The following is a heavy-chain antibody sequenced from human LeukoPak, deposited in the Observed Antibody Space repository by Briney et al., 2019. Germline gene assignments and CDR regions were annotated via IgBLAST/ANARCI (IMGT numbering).Heavy chain of an antibody. Sequence: PSETLSLTCAVYGGSFSGYYWGWIRQPPGKGLEWIGSIYHSGSTYYNPSLKSRVTISVDTSKNQFSLKLSSVTAADMAVYYCARLMLDDSSGYNESPWGQGTLVTVSS. V-gene: IGHV4-38-2*01. D-gene: IGHD3-22*01. CDR1: GGSFSGYY. CDR3: ARLMLDDSSGYNESP. J-gene: IGHJ5*02. CDR2: IYHSGST.